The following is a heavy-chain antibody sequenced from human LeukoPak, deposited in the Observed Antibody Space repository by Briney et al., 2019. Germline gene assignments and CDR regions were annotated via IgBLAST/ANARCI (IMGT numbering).Heavy chain of an antibody. CDR2: INPNSGGT. Sequence: ASVKVTCKASGYTLTAYYLHWVRQAPGQGLEWMGRINPNSGGTTYAQKFQGRVTMTRDTSIGTAYMELSSLRSDDTAVYYCARPYYESSGLYVDAFDIWGQGTMVTVSS. D-gene: IGHD3-22*01. CDR1: GYTLTAYY. V-gene: IGHV1-2*06. J-gene: IGHJ3*02. CDR3: ARPYYESSGLYVDAFDI.